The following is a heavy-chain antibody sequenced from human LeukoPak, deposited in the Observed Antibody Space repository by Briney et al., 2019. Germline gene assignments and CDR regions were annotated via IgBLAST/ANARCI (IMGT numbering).Heavy chain of an antibody. CDR1: GGSISSYY. V-gene: IGHV4-59*01. J-gene: IGHJ4*02. D-gene: IGHD6-19*01. CDR3: ARSYSSGWYTLSIFDY. CDR2: IYYSGST. Sequence: SETLSLTCTVSGGSISSYYWSWIRQPPGKGLEWIGYIYYSGSTNYNPSLKSRVTISVDTSKNQFSLKLSSVTAADTAVYYCARSYSSGWYTLSIFDYWGQGTLVTVSS.